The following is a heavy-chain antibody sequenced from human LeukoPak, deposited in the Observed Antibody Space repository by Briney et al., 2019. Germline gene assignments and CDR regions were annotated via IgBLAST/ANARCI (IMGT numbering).Heavy chain of an antibody. CDR1: GGSISTDY. CDR2: IHYSGST. D-gene: IGHD2-2*01. Sequence: SETLSLTCTVSGGSISTDYWSWIRQPPGKGLEWIGYIHYSGSTNYNPSLRSRVTISVDTSKNQFSLRLSSVTAADMAVYYCARIYCSSTTCYFDYWGQGTLVTVSS. V-gene: IGHV4-59*01. J-gene: IGHJ4*02. CDR3: ARIYCSSTTCYFDY.